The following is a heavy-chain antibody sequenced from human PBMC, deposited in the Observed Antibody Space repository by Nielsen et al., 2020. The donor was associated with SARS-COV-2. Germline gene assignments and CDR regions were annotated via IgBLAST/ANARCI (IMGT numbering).Heavy chain of an antibody. CDR2: INPNSGGT. Sequence: ASVKVSCKASGYIFTGYYMHWVRQAPGQGLEWMGWINPNSGGTNYAQKFQGRVTMTRDTSISTAYMELSRLRSDDTAVYYCAKNPAYYGSGSYFSWFDPWGQGTLVTVSS. V-gene: IGHV1-2*02. D-gene: IGHD3-10*01. CDR3: AKNPAYYGSGSYFSWFDP. J-gene: IGHJ5*02. CDR1: GYIFTGYY.